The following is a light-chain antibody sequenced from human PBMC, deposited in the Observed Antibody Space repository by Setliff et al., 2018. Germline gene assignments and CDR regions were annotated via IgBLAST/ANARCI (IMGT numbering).Light chain of an antibody. Sequence: SYELTQPPSVSVAPGKTARIPCGGNNIGRESAHWYQQKPGQAPVLVIFDDSDRPSGIPERFSGSNSGNTATLTISGVEAGDEADYYCQVCDISSDHPYVFGAGTKGTVL. V-gene: IGLV3-21*04. CDR2: DDS. J-gene: IGLJ1*01. CDR3: QVCDISSDHPYV. CDR1: NIGRES.